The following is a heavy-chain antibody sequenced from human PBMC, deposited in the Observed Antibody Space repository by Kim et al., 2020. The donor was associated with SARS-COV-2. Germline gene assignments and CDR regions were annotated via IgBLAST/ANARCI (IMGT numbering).Heavy chain of an antibody. Sequence: GGSLRLSCAASGFTFSSYAMHWVRQAPGKGLEWVAVISYDGSNKYYADSVKGRFTISRDNSKNTLYLQMNSLRAEDTAVYYCARDNPVVPAAYNWFDPWG. CDR3: ARDNPVVPAAYNWFDP. D-gene: IGHD2-2*01. CDR1: GFTFSSYA. CDR2: ISYDGSNK. V-gene: IGHV3-30-3*01. J-gene: IGHJ5*02.